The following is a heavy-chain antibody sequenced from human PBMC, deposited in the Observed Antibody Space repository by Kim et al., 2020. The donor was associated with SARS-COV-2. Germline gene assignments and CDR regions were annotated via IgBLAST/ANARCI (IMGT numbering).Heavy chain of an antibody. CDR2: INHSGST. V-gene: IGHV4-34*01. J-gene: IGHJ5*02. Sequence: SETLSLTCAVYGGSFSGYYWSWIRQPPGKGLEWIGEINHSGSTNYNPSLKSRVTISVDTSKNQFSLKLSSVTAADTAVYYCARGMTTGVTNLGPWGQGTLVTVSS. CDR3: ARGMTTGVTNLGP. D-gene: IGHD4-17*01. CDR1: GGSFSGYY.